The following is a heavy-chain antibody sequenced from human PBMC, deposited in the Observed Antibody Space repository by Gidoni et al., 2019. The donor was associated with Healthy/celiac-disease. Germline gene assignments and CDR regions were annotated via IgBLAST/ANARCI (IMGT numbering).Heavy chain of an antibody. CDR1: GFTFDDYA. Sequence: EVQLVESGGGLVQPGRSLRLSCAASGFTFDDYAMNWVRQAPGKGLEWVSGISWNSGSIGYADSVKGRFTISRDNAKNSLYLQMNSLRAEDTALYYCAKDQEMATQGAMMLSAFDIWGQGTMVTVSS. D-gene: IGHD5-12*01. CDR3: AKDQEMATQGAMMLSAFDI. V-gene: IGHV3-9*01. CDR2: ISWNSGSI. J-gene: IGHJ3*02.